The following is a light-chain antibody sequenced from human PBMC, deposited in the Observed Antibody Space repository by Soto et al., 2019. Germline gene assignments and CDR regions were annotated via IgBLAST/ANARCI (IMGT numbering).Light chain of an antibody. CDR1: RIFLYSSNNKNY. Sequence: DCVMTQSQNSLAVSVGESATINCKSSRIFLYSSNNKNYLSWYQHKPGLPPRLLISWASTRGSGVPDRFSGGGSGTDFTLTISNLQAEDVAVYYCLQYYNSPFTFGPGTKVDIK. J-gene: IGKJ3*01. V-gene: IGKV4-1*01. CDR2: WAS. CDR3: LQYYNSPFT.